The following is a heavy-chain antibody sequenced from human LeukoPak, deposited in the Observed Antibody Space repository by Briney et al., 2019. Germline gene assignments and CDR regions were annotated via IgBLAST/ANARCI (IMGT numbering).Heavy chain of an antibody. D-gene: IGHD3-10*01. V-gene: IGHV3-33*01. CDR3: ARDRGSYWDGGNDY. Sequence: GGSLILSCAASGFTFSSYGMHWVRQAPGKGLEWVAVIWYDGSNKYYADSVKGRFIISRDNSKNTLYLQMNSLRAEDTAVYYCARDRGSYWDGGNDYWGQGTLVTVSS. CDR2: IWYDGSNK. CDR1: GFTFSSYG. J-gene: IGHJ4*02.